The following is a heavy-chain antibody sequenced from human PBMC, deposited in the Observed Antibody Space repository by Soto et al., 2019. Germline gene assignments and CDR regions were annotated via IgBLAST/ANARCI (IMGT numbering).Heavy chain of an antibody. CDR3: AKDPPRGHPPIADSSGYYVGY. J-gene: IGHJ4*02. V-gene: IGHV3-23*01. CDR1: GFTFSSYA. Sequence: GGSLRLSCAASGFTFSSYAMSWVRQAPGKGLEWVSAISGSGGSTYYADSVKGRFTISRDNSKNTLYLQMNSLRAEDTAVYYCAKDPPRGHPPIADSSGYYVGYWGQGTLVTVSS. D-gene: IGHD3-22*01. CDR2: ISGSGGST.